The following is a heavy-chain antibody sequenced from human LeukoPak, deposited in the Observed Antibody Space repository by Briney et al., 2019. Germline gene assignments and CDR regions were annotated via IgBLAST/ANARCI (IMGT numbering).Heavy chain of an antibody. CDR3: ASWAGGEHLVPVFDH. V-gene: IGHV3-21*01. CDR2: ISSSSSYI. J-gene: IGHJ4*02. CDR1: GFTFSSYS. Sequence: GGSLRLSCAASGFTFSSYSMNWVRQAPGKGLEWVSSISSSSSYIYYADSVKGRFTISRDNAKNSLYLQMNSLRPEDTAVYYCASWAGGEHLVPVFDHWGQGNLVTVSS. D-gene: IGHD6-13*01.